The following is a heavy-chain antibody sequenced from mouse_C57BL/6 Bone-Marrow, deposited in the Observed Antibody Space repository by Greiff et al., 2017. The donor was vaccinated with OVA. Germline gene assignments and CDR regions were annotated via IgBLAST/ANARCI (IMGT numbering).Heavy chain of an antibody. J-gene: IGHJ3*01. D-gene: IGHD3-2*02. CDR2: IDPENGDT. CDR3: STLDSSGCFAY. CDR1: GFNIKDDY. V-gene: IGHV14-4*01. Sequence: VQLQQSGAELVRPGASVKLSCTASGFNIKDDYMHWVKQRHEQGLEWIGWIDPENGDTEYASKFQGKATITADTASNTAYLQHSSLASEDTAVYDGSTLDSSGCFAYWGQGTLVTVSA.